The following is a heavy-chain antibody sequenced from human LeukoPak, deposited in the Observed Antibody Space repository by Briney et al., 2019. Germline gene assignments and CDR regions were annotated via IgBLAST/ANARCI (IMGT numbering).Heavy chain of an antibody. D-gene: IGHD6-19*01. Sequence: PGGSLRLSCAASGFSVSDNFMSWVRQAPGKGLEWVSVIYSGGSTYYADSVKGRFTISRDNSKNTLYLQMNSLRAEDTAIYYCASLNSGWYDCWGQETLVTVSS. CDR3: ASLNSGWYDC. J-gene: IGHJ5*01. CDR2: IYSGGST. V-gene: IGHV3-53*01. CDR1: GFSVSDNF.